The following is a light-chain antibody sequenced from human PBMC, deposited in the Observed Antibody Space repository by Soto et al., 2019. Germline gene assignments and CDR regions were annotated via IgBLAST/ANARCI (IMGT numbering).Light chain of an antibody. J-gene: IGLJ1*01. V-gene: IGLV1-51*01. CDR2: DNN. CDR3: GTWDSSLSAYV. Sequence: QSVLTQPPSVSAAPGQKVTISCSGSSSNIGNNYVSWYQQLPGTAPKLLIYDNNKRPSGIPDRFSGSKSGTSATLGITGLQTGDEADYYRGTWDSSLSAYVSGTRT. CDR1: SSNIGNNY.